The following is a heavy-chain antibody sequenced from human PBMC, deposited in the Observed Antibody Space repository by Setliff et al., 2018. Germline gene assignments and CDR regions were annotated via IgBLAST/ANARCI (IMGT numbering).Heavy chain of an antibody. CDR1: GYTFTSYG. CDR3: ARGDVYSGSYYHFDY. J-gene: IGHJ4*02. CDR2: INAGNGNI. V-gene: IGHV1-3*01. Sequence: ASVKVSCKASGYTFTSYGISWVRQAPGQGLEWMGWINAGNGNIRYSQNFQGRVTITRDTSASTAYMEMSSLTSEDTAIYYCARGDVYSGSYYHFDYWGQGTLVTVSS. D-gene: IGHD1-26*01.